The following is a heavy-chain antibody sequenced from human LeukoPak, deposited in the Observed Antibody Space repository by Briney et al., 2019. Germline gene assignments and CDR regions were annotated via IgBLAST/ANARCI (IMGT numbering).Heavy chain of an antibody. CDR3: ARILTGYSSSWYEIDY. CDR2: IIPILGIA. V-gene: IGHV1-69*04. Sequence: SVKVSCKASGGTFSSYAISWVRQAPGQGLEWMGRIIPILGIANYAQKFQGRVTITADKSTSTAYMELSSLRSEDTAVYYCARILTGYSSSWYEIDYWGQGTLVTVSS. CDR1: GGTFSSYA. J-gene: IGHJ4*02. D-gene: IGHD6-13*01.